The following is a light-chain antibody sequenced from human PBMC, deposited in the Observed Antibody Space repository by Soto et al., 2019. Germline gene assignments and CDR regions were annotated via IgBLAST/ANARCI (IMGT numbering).Light chain of an antibody. V-gene: IGKV1-9*01. CDR3: QQLNKYPST. CDR2: GAS. Sequence: SEFPEFPYSLSSSEGERVRIPCRASPAMASFLAWYQQKPGTAPKLLIYGASTLQSGVPSRFSGSRSGTDYTLTIASLQPEDFATYYCQQLNKYPSTFAGGTKADI. CDR1: PAMASF. J-gene: IGKJ4*01.